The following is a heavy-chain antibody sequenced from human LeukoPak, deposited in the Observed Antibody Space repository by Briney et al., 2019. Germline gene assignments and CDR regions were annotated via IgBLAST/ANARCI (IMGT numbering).Heavy chain of an antibody. CDR1: GGSTSSGGYY. Sequence: PSETLSLTCTVSGGSTSSGGYYWSWIRQHPGKGLEWIGYIYYSGSTYYNPSLKSRVTISVDTSKNQFSLKLSSVTAADTAVYYCARFPYYDFWSGYYTNDAFDIWGQGTMVTVSS. V-gene: IGHV4-31*03. CDR3: ARFPYYDFWSGYYTNDAFDI. CDR2: IYYSGST. J-gene: IGHJ3*02. D-gene: IGHD3-3*01.